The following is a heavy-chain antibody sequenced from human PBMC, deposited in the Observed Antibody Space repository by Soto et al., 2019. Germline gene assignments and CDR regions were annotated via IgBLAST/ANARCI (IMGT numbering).Heavy chain of an antibody. V-gene: IGHV3-30-3*01. CDR3: ARVLGRYYYDSSGYFYGMDV. D-gene: IGHD3-22*01. CDR2: ISYDGSNK. J-gene: IGHJ6*01. CDR1: GFTFSSYA. Sequence: PGGSLRLSCAASGFTFSSYAMHWVRQAPGKGLEWVAVISYDGSNKYYADSVKGRFTISRDNSKNTLYLQMNSLRAEDTAVYYCARVLGRYYYDSSGYFYGMDVW.